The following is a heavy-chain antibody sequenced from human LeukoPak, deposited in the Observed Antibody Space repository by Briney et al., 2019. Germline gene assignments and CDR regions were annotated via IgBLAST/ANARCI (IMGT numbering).Heavy chain of an antibody. CDR3: ARAPTAIEAYYYYMDV. Sequence: GGSLRLSCAASGFTFSSYAMSWVRQAPGKGLEWVSAISGSGGSTYYADSVKGRFTISRDNSKNTLYLQMNSLRTEDTAVYYCARAPTAIEAYYYYMDVWGKGTTVTVSS. CDR2: ISGSGGST. CDR1: GFTFSSYA. J-gene: IGHJ6*03. D-gene: IGHD2-2*02. V-gene: IGHV3-23*01.